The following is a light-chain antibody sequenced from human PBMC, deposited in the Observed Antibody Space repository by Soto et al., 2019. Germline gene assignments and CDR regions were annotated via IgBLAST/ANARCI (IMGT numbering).Light chain of an antibody. V-gene: IGKV1-39*01. CDR2: AAS. J-gene: IGKJ4*01. CDR3: QQSYSTPPT. Sequence: DIQMTQSPSSLSASVGDRVTITCRASQSISTYLNWYQQKPGKAPELMIFAASSLQSGVPSRFSGSGSGTDFTLTISSRQPEDFATYYCQQSYSTPPTFGGGTKVEIK. CDR1: QSISTY.